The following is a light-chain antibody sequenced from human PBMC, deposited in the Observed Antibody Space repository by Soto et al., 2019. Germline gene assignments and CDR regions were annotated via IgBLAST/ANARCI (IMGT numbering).Light chain of an antibody. V-gene: IGKV4-1*01. CDR1: QTILYGSNNKNY. CDR2: CAS. CDR3: QQYYSPPFA. Sequence: ILMTQSPDSLGVSLGERSTINCKSTQTILYGSNNKNYLSWYQQKPGQPPKLLIYCASTRKYGVPERFSGSGSWTDFTLSITNLQAEDVSVYYCQQYYSPPFAFGPGTKVHL. J-gene: IGKJ3*01.